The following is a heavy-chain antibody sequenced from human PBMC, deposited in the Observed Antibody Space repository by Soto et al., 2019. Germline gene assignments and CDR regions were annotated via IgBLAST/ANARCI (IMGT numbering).Heavy chain of an antibody. J-gene: IGHJ3*02. CDR3: ARHTIIMITFGGALDAFDI. D-gene: IGHD3-16*01. CDR2: IYYSGST. V-gene: IGHV4-39*01. CDR1: GGSINSSSYY. Sequence: QLQLQESGPGLVKPSETLSLTCTVSGGSINSSSYYWGWIRQPPGKGLEWIGSIYYSGSTYYNPSLKSRVTISVDTSKNQFSLKLSSVTAADTAVYYCARHTIIMITFGGALDAFDIWGQGTMVTVSS.